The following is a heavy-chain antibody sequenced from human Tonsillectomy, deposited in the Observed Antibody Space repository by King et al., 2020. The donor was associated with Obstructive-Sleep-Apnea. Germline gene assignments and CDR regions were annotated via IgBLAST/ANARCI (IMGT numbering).Heavy chain of an antibody. CDR3: AREGSGWYDYYYYGMDV. CDR2: IWYDGSNK. V-gene: IGHV3-33*01. Sequence: VQLVESGGGVVQPGRSLRLSCAASGFTFSSYGMHWVRQAPGKGLEWVAVIWYDGSNKYYADSVKGRFTISRDNSKNTLYLQMNSLRAGDTAVYYCAREGSGWYDYYYYGMDVWGQGTTVTVSS. CDR1: GFTFSSYG. D-gene: IGHD6-19*01. J-gene: IGHJ6*02.